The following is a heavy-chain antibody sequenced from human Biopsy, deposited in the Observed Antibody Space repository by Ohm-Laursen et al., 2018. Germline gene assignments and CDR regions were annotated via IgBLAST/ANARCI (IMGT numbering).Heavy chain of an antibody. CDR1: GDSISSYY. CDR3: ARGSNDFGGLYFPR. V-gene: IGHV4-59*01. CDR2: ISYTGYT. D-gene: IGHD4-23*01. Sequence: TLSLTWTVSGDSISSYYWSWIRQPPGKGLEWIGHISYTGYTSYNASLKSRVTISVDTSRNHFSLRLSSLTAADTAVYYCARGSNDFGGLYFPRWGQGTLLTVSS. J-gene: IGHJ4*02.